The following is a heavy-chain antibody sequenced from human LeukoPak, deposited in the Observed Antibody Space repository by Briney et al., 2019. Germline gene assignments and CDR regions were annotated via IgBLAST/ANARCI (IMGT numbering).Heavy chain of an antibody. V-gene: IGHV1-69*13. CDR3: ARGSVVRGVVYDWFDP. J-gene: IGHJ5*02. CDR2: IIPIFGTT. Sequence: GASVKVSCKASDYTFTNYGINWVRQAPGQGLEWMGGIIPIFGTTNYAQNFQGRVTLTADESTSTAYMELSSLRSEDTAIYYCARGSVVRGVVYDWFDPWGQGTLVTVSS. D-gene: IGHD3-10*01. CDR1: DYTFTNYG.